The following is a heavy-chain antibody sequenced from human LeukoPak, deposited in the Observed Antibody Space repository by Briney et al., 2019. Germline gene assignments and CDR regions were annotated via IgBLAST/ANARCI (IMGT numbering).Heavy chain of an antibody. V-gene: IGHV1-2*06. J-gene: IGHJ4*02. CDR1: GYTFTGYY. CDR3: ARDGTRITMVRGVIRIHY. D-gene: IGHD3-10*01. CDR2: INPNSGGT. Sequence: ASVNVSCKASGYTFTGYYMHWVRQAPGQGLEWMGRINPNSGGTNYAQKFQGRVTMTRDTSISTAYMELSRLRSDDTAVYYCARDGTRITMVRGVIRIHYWGQGTLVTVSS.